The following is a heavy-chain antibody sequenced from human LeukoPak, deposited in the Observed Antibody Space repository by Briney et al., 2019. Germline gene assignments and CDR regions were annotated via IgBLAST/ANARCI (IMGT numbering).Heavy chain of an antibody. CDR3: ARALTKGYCGGDCYSWSGAYYYYGMDV. D-gene: IGHD2-21*02. J-gene: IGHJ6*02. V-gene: IGHV3-13*01. Sequence: SGGSLRLSCAASGFTFSSYDMHWVRQATGKGLEWVSAIGTAGDTYYPGSVKGRFTISRENAKNSLYLQMNSLRAGDTAVYYCARALTKGYCGGDCYSWSGAYYYYGMDVWGQGTTVTVSS. CDR2: IGTAGDT. CDR1: GFTFSSYD.